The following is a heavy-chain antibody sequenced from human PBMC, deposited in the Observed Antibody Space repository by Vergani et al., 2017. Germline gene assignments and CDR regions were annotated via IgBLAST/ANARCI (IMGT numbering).Heavy chain of an antibody. CDR2: VNQDGSEK. Sequence: EGQLVESGGDWVQRGGSLRLSCAASGFIASSYWMSWVRQAPGKGLEWVANVNQDGSEKYYVDSVRGRFTISRDNAKNSIYLQMNSLRAEETAVYFCVXVPLIRRGSGNYGINNYHGMDVWGQGTTVIVSS. J-gene: IGHJ6*02. CDR1: GFIASSYW. CDR3: VXVPLIRRGSGNYGINNYHGMDV. V-gene: IGHV3-7*01. D-gene: IGHD3-10*01.